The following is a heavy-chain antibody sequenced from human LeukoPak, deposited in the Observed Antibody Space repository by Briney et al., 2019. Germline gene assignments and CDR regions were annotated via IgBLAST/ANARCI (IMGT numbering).Heavy chain of an antibody. CDR1: GFTFSSYS. CDR2: ISSSSSYI. V-gene: IGHV3-21*04. CDR3: AKREYGDYADAFDI. D-gene: IGHD4-17*01. Sequence: GGSLRLSCAASGFTFSSYSMNWVRQAPGKGLEWVSSISSSSSYIYYADSVKGGFTISRDNAKNSLYLQMNSLRAEDTAVYYCAKREYGDYADAFDIWGQGTMVTVSS. J-gene: IGHJ3*02.